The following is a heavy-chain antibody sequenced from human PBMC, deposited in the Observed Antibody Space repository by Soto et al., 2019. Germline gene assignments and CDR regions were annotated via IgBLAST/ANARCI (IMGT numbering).Heavy chain of an antibody. J-gene: IGHJ4*02. CDR1: GYTFTSSA. V-gene: IGHV1-3*01. Sequence: QVQLVQSGAEVKKPGASVKVSCKASGYTFTSSAMHWVRQAPGQRLEWMGWINAGNGNTKYSQKFQGRVTITRDTSASTAYMELSSLRSEDTAVYYCARDRLLWDYFDYWGQGTLVTVSS. CDR2: INAGNGNT. CDR3: ARDRLLWDYFDY. D-gene: IGHD2-15*01.